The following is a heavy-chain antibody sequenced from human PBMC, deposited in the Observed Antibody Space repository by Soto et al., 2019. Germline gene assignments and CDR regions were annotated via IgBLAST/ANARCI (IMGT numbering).Heavy chain of an antibody. Sequence: PSETLSLTCTVSGGSISSYYWSWIRQPPGKGLEWIGYIYYSGSTNYNPSLKSRVTISVDTSKNQFSLKLSSVTAADTAVYYCARDLGGLLDYWGQGTLVTVSS. J-gene: IGHJ4*02. CDR1: GGSISSYY. CDR2: IYYSGST. CDR3: ARDLGGLLDY. D-gene: IGHD3-16*01. V-gene: IGHV4-59*01.